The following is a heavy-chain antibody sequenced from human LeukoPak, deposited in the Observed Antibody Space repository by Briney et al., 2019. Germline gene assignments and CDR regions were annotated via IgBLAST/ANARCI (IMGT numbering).Heavy chain of an antibody. J-gene: IGHJ3*02. Sequence: SETLSLTCTVSGGSISSYYWSWIRQPPGKGLEWIGYIYYSGSTNYNPSLKSRVTISVDTSKSQFSLKLSSVTAADTAVYYCARERRWLQLGAFDIWGQGTMVTVSS. CDR2: IYYSGST. V-gene: IGHV4-59*01. CDR3: ARERRWLQLGAFDI. D-gene: IGHD5-24*01. CDR1: GGSISSYY.